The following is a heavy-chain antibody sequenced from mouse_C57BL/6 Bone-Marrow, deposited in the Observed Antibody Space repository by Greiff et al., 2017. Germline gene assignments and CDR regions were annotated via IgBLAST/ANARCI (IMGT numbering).Heavy chain of an antibody. CDR1: GFTFSSYG. V-gene: IGHV5-6*01. D-gene: IGHD3-3*01. J-gene: IGHJ2*01. Sequence: DVLLVESGGDLVKPGGSLKLSCAASGFTFSSYGMSWVRQTPDQRLEWVATISSGGSYTYYPDSVKGRFTISRDNAKNTLYLQMSSLKSEDTAMYYCARHRAPYFDYWGQGTTLTVSS. CDR3: ARHRAPYFDY. CDR2: ISSGGSYT.